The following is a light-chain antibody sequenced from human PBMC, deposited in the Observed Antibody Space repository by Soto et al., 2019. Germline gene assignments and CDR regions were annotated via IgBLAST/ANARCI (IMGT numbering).Light chain of an antibody. CDR3: QSYDSTVSGPVV. Sequence: QSVLTQPPSVSGAPGQRVTISCTESSSDIGAGYDVHWYQQLPGTAPKLLIYGNNNRPSGVPDRFSASKSGTSASLAITGLQAEDEGDYYCQSYDSTVSGPVVFGGGTKVTVL. CDR1: SSDIGAGYD. J-gene: IGLJ2*01. CDR2: GNN. V-gene: IGLV1-40*01.